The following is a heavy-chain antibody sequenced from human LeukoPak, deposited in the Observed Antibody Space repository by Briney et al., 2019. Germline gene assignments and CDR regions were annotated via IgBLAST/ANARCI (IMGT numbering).Heavy chain of an antibody. Sequence: ASVKVSCKASGYTFTSYGISWVRQAPGQGLEWMGWISAYNGNTNYAQKLQGRVTMTTDTSTSTVYMELSSLRSEDTAVYYCARGDGRIAVAGADYWGQGTLVTVSS. CDR2: ISAYNGNT. D-gene: IGHD6-19*01. J-gene: IGHJ4*02. CDR3: ARGDGRIAVAGADY. V-gene: IGHV1-18*01. CDR1: GYTFTSYG.